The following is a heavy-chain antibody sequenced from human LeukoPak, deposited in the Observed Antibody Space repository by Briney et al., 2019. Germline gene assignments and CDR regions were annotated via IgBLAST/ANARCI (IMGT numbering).Heavy chain of an antibody. Sequence: SETLSLTCTVSGGSISSYYWSWIRQPPGKGLEWIGYIYYSGSTNYNPSLKSRVTISVDTSKNQFSLKLSSVTAADTAVYYCARGRLERDGYNFSYYYYYMDVWGKGTTVTISS. CDR2: IYYSGST. V-gene: IGHV4-59*01. CDR1: GGSISSYY. CDR3: ARGRLERDGYNFSYYYYYMDV. D-gene: IGHD5-24*01. J-gene: IGHJ6*03.